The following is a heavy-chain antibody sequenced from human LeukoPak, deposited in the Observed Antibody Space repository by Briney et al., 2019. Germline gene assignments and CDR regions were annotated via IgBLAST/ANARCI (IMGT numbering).Heavy chain of an antibody. CDR1: GCTFSSYG. J-gene: IGHJ6*02. D-gene: IGHD3-10*01. V-gene: IGHV1-2*02. CDR2: INPNSGGT. Sequence: GSLRLSCAASGCTFSSYGMHWVRQAPGRGLEWVGWINPNSGGTNYAQKFQGRVTMTRDTSISTAYLELSRLRADDTAVYYCARNGPLWFGEPNIYGMDVWGQGTTVTVSS. CDR3: ARNGPLWFGEPNIYGMDV.